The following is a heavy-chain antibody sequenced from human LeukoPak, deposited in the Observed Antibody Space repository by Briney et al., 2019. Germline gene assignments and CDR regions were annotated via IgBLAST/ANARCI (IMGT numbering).Heavy chain of an antibody. CDR3: AREDSGPKGAYYYGMDV. V-gene: IGHV4-61*01. J-gene: IGHJ6*02. Sequence: SETLSLTCTVSGGSISSSSYYWSWIRQPPGKGLEWIGYIYYSGSTNYNPSLKSRVTISVDTSKNQFSLKLSSVTAADTAVYYCAREDSGPKGAYYYGMDVWGPGTTVTVSS. D-gene: IGHD1-26*01. CDR2: IYYSGST. CDR1: GGSISSSSYY.